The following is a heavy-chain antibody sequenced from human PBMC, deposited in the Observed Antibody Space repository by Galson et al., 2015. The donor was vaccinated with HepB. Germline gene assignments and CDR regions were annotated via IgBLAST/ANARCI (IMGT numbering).Heavy chain of an antibody. J-gene: IGHJ4*02. Sequence: SLRLSCAASQFIFSDYGMAWVRHAPAGKGLEWVSSISSGSHHTFYADSVRGRFTISRDNSKKTLYLQMDSVRAEDTAIYHCATILHTGLWYFHYWGRGTLVTVSS. V-gene: IGHV3-23*01. D-gene: IGHD2/OR15-2a*01. CDR2: ISSGSHHT. CDR1: QFIFSDYG. CDR3: ATILHTGLWYFHY.